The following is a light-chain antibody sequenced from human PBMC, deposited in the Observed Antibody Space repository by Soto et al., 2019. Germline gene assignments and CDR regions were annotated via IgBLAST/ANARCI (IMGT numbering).Light chain of an antibody. V-gene: IGLV4-60*02. CDR1: SGHSSYI. J-gene: IGLJ2*01. CDR2: LEGSGSY. Sequence: QPVLTQSSSASASLGSSVKLTCTLSSGHSSYIIAWHQQQPGKAPRYLMKLEGSGSYNKGSGVPDRFSGSSSGADRYLTISYLQFEDESEYYCETWDSNPLFGGGTKLTVL. CDR3: ETWDSNPL.